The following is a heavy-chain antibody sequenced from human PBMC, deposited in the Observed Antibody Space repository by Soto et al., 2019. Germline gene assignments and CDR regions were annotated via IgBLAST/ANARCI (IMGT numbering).Heavy chain of an antibody. D-gene: IGHD2-21*02. V-gene: IGHV4-59*01. CDR3: ARGEGTVVTHGQDYFDY. J-gene: IGHJ4*02. CDR2: IYYSGST. CDR1: GGSISSYY. Sequence: SETLSLTCTVSGGSISSYYWSWIRQPPGKGLEWIGYIYYSGSTNYNPSLKSRVTISVDTSKNQFSLKLSSVTAADTAVYYCARGEGTVVTHGQDYFDYWGQGTLVTVSS.